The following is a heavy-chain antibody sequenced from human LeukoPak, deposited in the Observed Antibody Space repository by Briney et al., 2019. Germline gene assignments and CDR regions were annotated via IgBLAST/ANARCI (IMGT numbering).Heavy chain of an antibody. CDR2: IWYDGSNK. V-gene: IGHV3-33*01. D-gene: IGHD2-21*01. J-gene: IGHJ6*02. CDR1: GFTFSSYG. CDR3: ARDRAGVYYYYGMDV. Sequence: PGGSLRLSCAASGFTFSSYGMYWVRQAPGKGLEWVAVIWYDGSNKYYADSVKGRFTISRDNSKNTLYLQMNSLRAEDTAVYYCARDRAGVYYYYGMDVWGQGTTVTVSS.